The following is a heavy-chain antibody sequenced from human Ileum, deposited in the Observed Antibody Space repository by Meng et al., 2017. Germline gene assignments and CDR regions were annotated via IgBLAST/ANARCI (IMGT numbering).Heavy chain of an antibody. CDR3: ARSSTSPASYFFDY. D-gene: IGHD6-6*01. CDR2: IYYSGST. J-gene: IGHJ4*02. CDR1: GGSVSSGSYY. V-gene: IGHV4-61*01. Sequence: VPLQESGPSLVRPSETLSLACTVSGGSVSSGSYYWSWIRQPPGKGLEWIGHIYYSGSTNYNPSLKSRVTISVDMSKNQFSLKLNSVTAADTAIYFCARSSTSPASYFFDYWGQGTLVTVSS.